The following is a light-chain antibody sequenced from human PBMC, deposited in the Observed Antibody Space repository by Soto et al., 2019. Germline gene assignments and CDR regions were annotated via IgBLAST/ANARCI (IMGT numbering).Light chain of an antibody. CDR2: DVS. CDR3: SSYTSSSTLV. CDR1: SNDVGAYNY. J-gene: IGLJ1*01. Sequence: QSVLTQPASVSGSLGQSITISCTGTSNDVGAYNYVSWYLHHPGKAPQLMIYDVSNRPSGVSNRFSGSSSGYTASLTISGLQAEDEADYYCSSYTSSSTLVFGTGTKVTV. V-gene: IGLV2-14*03.